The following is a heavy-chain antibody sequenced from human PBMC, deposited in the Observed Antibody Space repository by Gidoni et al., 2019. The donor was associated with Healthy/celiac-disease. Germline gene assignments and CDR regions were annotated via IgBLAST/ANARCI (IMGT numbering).Heavy chain of an antibody. J-gene: IGHJ3*02. Sequence: EVQLVESGGGLVKPGGSLRLSCAASGFTFSSYSMNWVRQAPGKGLEWVSSISSSSSYIYHADSLKGRFTISRDNAKNSLYLQMNSLRAEDTAVYYCARDLQVSSSSWPDTFDIWGQGTMVTVSS. CDR3: ARDLQVSSSSWPDTFDI. V-gene: IGHV3-21*01. D-gene: IGHD6-13*01. CDR2: ISSSSSYI. CDR1: GFTFSSYS.